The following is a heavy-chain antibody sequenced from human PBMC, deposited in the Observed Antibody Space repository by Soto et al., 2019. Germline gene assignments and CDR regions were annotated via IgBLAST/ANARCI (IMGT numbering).Heavy chain of an antibody. CDR3: ARSLKQQLVPGWWFDP. CDR1: GFTVSSNY. J-gene: IGHJ5*02. D-gene: IGHD6-13*01. Sequence: GGSLRLSCAASGFTVSSNYMSWVRQAPGKGLEWVSVIYSGGSTYYADSVKGRFTISRHNSKNTLYLQMNSLRAEDTAVYYCARSLKQQLVPGWWFDPWGQGTLVTVSS. CDR2: IYSGGST. V-gene: IGHV3-53*04.